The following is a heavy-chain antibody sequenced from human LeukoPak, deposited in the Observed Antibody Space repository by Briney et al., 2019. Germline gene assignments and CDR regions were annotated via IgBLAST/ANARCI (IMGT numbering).Heavy chain of an antibody. D-gene: IGHD3-22*01. Sequence: ASVNVSCKASGYTFTGYYMHWVRQAPGQGLEWMGWINTNSGGTNYAQKFQGRVTMTRDTSISTAYMELSRLRSDDTAVYYCARDRDYYDSSGYPKNWFDPWGQGTLVTVSS. CDR1: GYTFTGYY. J-gene: IGHJ5*02. CDR2: INTNSGGT. V-gene: IGHV1-2*02. CDR3: ARDRDYYDSSGYPKNWFDP.